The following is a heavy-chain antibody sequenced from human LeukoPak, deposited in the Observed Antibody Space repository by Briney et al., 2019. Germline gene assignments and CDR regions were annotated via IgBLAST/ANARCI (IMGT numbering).Heavy chain of an antibody. V-gene: IGHV3-7*01. CDR1: GFTFSSYG. J-gene: IGHJ4*02. Sequence: TGGSLRLSCAASGFTFSSYGMHWVRQAPGKGLEWVANIKQDGSEKYYVDSVKGRSTISRDNAKNSLYLQMNSLRAEDTAVYYCARDRRDFWSGFPPDYWGQGTLVTVSS. D-gene: IGHD3-3*01. CDR2: IKQDGSEK. CDR3: ARDRRDFWSGFPPDY.